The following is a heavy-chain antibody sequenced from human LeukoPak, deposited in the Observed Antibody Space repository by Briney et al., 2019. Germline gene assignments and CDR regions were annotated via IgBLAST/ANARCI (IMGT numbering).Heavy chain of an antibody. J-gene: IGHJ4*02. CDR1: GGSISSYY. Sequence: SETLSLTCTVSGGSISSYYWSWLRQPPGKGLEWIGYIYYSGSTNYNPSLKSRVTISVDTSKNQFSLKLSSVTAADTAVYYCARDLYDYGDFGYWGQGTLVTVSS. CDR2: IYYSGST. D-gene: IGHD3-16*01. V-gene: IGHV4-59*01. CDR3: ARDLYDYGDFGY.